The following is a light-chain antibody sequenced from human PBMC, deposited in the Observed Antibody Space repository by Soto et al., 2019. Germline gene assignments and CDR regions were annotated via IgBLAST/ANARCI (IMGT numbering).Light chain of an antibody. CDR1: SSDVGSYNL. V-gene: IGLV2-23*02. CDR2: EVS. J-gene: IGLJ2*01. CDR3: CSYAGTLV. Sequence: QSALTQPASVSGSPGQSFTISCTGTSSDVGSYNLVSWYQQHPGKAPKLMIYEVSKRPSGVSNRFSGSKSGNTASLTISGLQAEDEADYYCCSYAGTLVFGGGT.